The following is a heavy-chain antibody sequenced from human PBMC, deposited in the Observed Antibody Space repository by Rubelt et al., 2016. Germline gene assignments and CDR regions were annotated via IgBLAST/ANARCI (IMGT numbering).Heavy chain of an antibody. D-gene: IGHD6-13*01. CDR3: ARHAGDSSSWYAYYYYYMDV. J-gene: IGHJ6*03. Sequence: QVQLQQWGAGLLKPSETLSLTCAVYGGSFSGYYWSWIRQPPGKGLEWIGEINHRGGTNYNPSLMSRVTISVDTSKNQFSLKLSSVTAADTAVYYCARHAGDSSSWYAYYYYYMDVWGKGTTVTVSS. V-gene: IGHV4-34*01. CDR1: GGSFSGYY. CDR2: INHRGGT.